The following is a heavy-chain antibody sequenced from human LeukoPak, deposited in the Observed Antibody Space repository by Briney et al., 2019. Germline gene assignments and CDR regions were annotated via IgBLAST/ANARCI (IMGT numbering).Heavy chain of an antibody. D-gene: IGHD5-24*01. CDR1: GGSINSGGYY. Sequence: SETLSLTCTVSGGSINSGGYYWSWIRQHPGKGLEWIRYIYFSGTTYYNPSFQSRVIISMDTSKSQFSLKLISVTAADTAVYYCARAPFRWAFDIWGQGTMVTVSS. CDR3: ARAPFRWAFDI. V-gene: IGHV4-31*03. CDR2: IYFSGTT. J-gene: IGHJ3*02.